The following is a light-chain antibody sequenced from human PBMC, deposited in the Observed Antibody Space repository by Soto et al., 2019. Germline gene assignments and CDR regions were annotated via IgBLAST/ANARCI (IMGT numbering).Light chain of an antibody. J-gene: IGLJ2*01. CDR3: SSSTTGSNTPVV. V-gene: IGLV2-14*03. CDR1: SSDVGGHNS. Sequence: QSALTQPASVSGSPGQSITISCTGTSSDVGGHNSVSWYQQHPGKAPKLMIYDVSARPSGVSNRFSGSKSGNTASLTISGLQAEDEADYHCSSSTTGSNTPVVFGGGTKLTVL. CDR2: DVS.